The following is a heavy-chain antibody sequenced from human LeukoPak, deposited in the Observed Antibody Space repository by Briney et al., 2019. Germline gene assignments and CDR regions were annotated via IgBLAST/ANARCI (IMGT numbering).Heavy chain of an antibody. CDR2: IFNTGST. CDR3: ARALRGLGVFDI. Sequence: SETLSLTWTVSGGSISSNYWTWIRQTPEKGLEWIGSIFNTGSTNYNPSLKSRVTISLDTSKNQFSLKLSSETAADTAVYYCARALRGLGVFDIWGQGTMVTVSS. D-gene: IGHD2-8*01. J-gene: IGHJ3*02. CDR1: GGSISSNY. V-gene: IGHV4-59*01.